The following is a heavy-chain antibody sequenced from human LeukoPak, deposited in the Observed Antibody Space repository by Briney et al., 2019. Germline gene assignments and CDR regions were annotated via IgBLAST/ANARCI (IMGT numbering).Heavy chain of an antibody. J-gene: IGHJ6*03. Sequence: PGGSLRLSCAASGFTFSSYDMNWVRQAPGKGLEWVSYIRTSSTTIYYADSVKGRFTVSRDNAKNSLYLQMNSLRAEDTAVYYCARSKTYYYESSGSYSVFDYYMDVWGKGTTVTVSS. D-gene: IGHD3-22*01. CDR3: ARSKTYYYESSGSYSVFDYYMDV. V-gene: IGHV3-48*01. CDR1: GFTFSSYD. CDR2: IRTSSTTI.